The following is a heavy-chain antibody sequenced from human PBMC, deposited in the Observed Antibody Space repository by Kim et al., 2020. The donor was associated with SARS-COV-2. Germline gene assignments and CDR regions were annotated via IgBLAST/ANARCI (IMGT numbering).Heavy chain of an antibody. D-gene: IGHD6-19*01. V-gene: IGHV3-33*06. J-gene: IGHJ2*01. Sequence: GRFTISRDNSKNTLYLQMNSLRAEDTAVYYCAKDPSPKYSSGWYDWYFDLWGRGTLVTVSS. CDR3: AKDPSPKYSSGWYDWYFDL.